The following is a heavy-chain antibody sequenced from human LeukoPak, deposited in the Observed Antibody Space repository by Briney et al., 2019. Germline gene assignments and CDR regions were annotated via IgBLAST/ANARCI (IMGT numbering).Heavy chain of an antibody. CDR2: IFGNGDTT. Sequence: PGGSLRLSCAASGFSFSSYAMNWVRQAPGKGLEWVSIIFGNGDTTYYADSVKGRFTVSRDSSKDTLYLQMNGLRPDDTAIYYCAKRNTMVRGGPCFDYWGQGLLVTVSS. V-gene: IGHV3-23*01. D-gene: IGHD3-10*01. J-gene: IGHJ4*02. CDR3: AKRNTMVRGGPCFDY. CDR1: GFSFSSYA.